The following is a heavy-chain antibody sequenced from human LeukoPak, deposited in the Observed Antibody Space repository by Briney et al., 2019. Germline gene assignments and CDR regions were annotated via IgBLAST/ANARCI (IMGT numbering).Heavy chain of an antibody. CDR2: MNPNSGNT. CDR3: ARLEQIGLGDI. J-gene: IGHJ3*02. V-gene: IGHV1-8*01. CDR1: GYTFTSYD. D-gene: IGHD6-6*01. Sequence: GASVKVSCKASGYTFTSYDINWVRQATGQGLEWMGWMNPNSGNTGYAQKFQGRVTMTRNTSTSTAYTELSSLRSEDTAVYYCARLEQIGLGDIGGEGTMVTVSS.